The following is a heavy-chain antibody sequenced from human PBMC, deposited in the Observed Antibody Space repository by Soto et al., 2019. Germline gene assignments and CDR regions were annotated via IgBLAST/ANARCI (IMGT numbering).Heavy chain of an antibody. CDR2: IYYSGST. CDR3: ARGGSGGSCYSDFDI. J-gene: IGHJ3*02. D-gene: IGHD2-15*01. V-gene: IGHV4-59*01. Sequence: SATLSLTCTVSGVSIISYYWSWILQPPWKGLEWIGYIYYSGSTNYNPSLKSRVTISVDTSKNQFSLKLSSVTAADTAVYYCARGGSGGSCYSDFDIWGQATRVTVAS. CDR1: GVSIISYY.